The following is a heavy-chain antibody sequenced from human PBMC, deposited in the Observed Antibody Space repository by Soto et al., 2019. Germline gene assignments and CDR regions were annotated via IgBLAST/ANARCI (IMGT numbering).Heavy chain of an antibody. CDR3: ARGPAPTYSGYDKNPPYYFDY. CDR2: INPNSGGA. Sequence: ASVKVSCKASGYSFTDYYLHWVRQAPGQGLQWMGWINPNSGGANYAQKFQGRVTMTRDTSTSTAYMELSSLRSEDTAVYYCARGPAPTYSGYDKNPPYYFDYWGQGTTVTVSS. CDR1: GYSFTDYY. J-gene: IGHJ4*03. V-gene: IGHV1-2*02. D-gene: IGHD5-12*01.